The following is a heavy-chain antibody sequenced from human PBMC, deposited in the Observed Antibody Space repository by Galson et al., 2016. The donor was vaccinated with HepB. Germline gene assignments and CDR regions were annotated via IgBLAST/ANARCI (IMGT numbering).Heavy chain of an antibody. CDR3: VRDINWGKRGLPDSLGDY. CDR1: GYTFTRYG. J-gene: IGHJ4*02. Sequence: SVKVSCKAYGYTFTRYGISWVRQAPGQGLEWLGWISAYNGNTEYAQNVQGRVTMTTETYTSTAYMELWSLKSDDTAVYYCVRDINWGKRGLPDSLGDYWGQGTLVTDSS. D-gene: IGHD7-27*01. CDR2: ISAYNGNT. V-gene: IGHV1-18*04.